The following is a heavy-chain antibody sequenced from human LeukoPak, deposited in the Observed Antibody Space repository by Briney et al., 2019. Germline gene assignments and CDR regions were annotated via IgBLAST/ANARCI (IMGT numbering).Heavy chain of an antibody. CDR2: ISSSGSTI. J-gene: IGHJ6*02. Sequence: GTLRFSCAASRFIVRDYNSSWTRQAQEKGLEWVSYISSSGSTIYYADSVKGRFTISRDNAKNSLYLQMNSPRAEDTAVYYCAREVRSYYYYYGMDVWGQGTTVTVSS. CDR3: AREVRSYYYYYGMDV. CDR1: RFIVRDYN. V-gene: IGHV3-11*01. D-gene: IGHD3-10*01.